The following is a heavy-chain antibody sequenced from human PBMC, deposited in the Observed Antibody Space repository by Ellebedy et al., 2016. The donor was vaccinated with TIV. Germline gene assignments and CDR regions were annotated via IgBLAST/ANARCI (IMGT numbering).Heavy chain of an antibody. J-gene: IGHJ5*01. Sequence: GESLKISCAASGFTFSSYWMTWVRQAPGKGPEWVANIKEDGTETYYVDSVKGRFTMSRDNAKSSFYLQMNSLRVEDTAVYYCATYSSVTGCLDSWGQGTLATVSS. CDR3: ATYSSVTGCLDS. CDR1: GFTFSSYW. V-gene: IGHV3-7*03. CDR2: IKEDGTET. D-gene: IGHD4-17*01.